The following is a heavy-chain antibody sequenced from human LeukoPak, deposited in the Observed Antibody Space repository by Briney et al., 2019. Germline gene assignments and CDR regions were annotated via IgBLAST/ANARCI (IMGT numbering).Heavy chain of an antibody. CDR2: IYTSGST. J-gene: IGHJ4*02. Sequence: SETLSLTCTVSGGSISSYYWSWIRQPAGKGLERIGRIYTSGSTNYNPSLKSRVTMSVDTSRNQFSLKLSSVTAADTAVYYCARDCSSTSCYTDWGQGTLVTVSS. V-gene: IGHV4-4*07. CDR3: ARDCSSTSCYTD. D-gene: IGHD2-2*02. CDR1: GGSISSYY.